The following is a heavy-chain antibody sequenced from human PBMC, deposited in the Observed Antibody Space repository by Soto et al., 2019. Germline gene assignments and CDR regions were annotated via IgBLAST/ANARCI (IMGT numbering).Heavy chain of an antibody. J-gene: IGHJ5*02. CDR3: ARLEWWFDP. CDR1: GFTFNTYT. CDR2: ISSSSSTI. D-gene: IGHD3-3*01. Sequence: PGGSLRLSCAASGFTFNTYTMNWVRQAPGKGLEWVSYISSSSSTIYYAGSVKGRFTISRDNAKNSLYLQMNSLRADDTAVYYCARLEWWFDPWGQGTLVTVSS. V-gene: IGHV3-48*04.